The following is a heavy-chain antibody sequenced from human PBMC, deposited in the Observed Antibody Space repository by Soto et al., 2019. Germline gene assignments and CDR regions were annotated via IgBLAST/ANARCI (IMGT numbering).Heavy chain of an antibody. V-gene: IGHV1-69*01. J-gene: IGHJ4*02. D-gene: IGHD3-22*01. CDR2: IIPIFGTA. CDR1: GGTFSSYA. CDR3: AQIGGHYYDSSGYPPFDY. Sequence: QVQLVQSGAEVKKPGSSVKVSCKASGGTFSSYAISWVRQAPGQGLEWMGGIIPIFGTANYAQEFQGRVTITADESTSTAYMELSSLRSEDTAVYYCAQIGGHYYDSSGYPPFDYWGQGTLVTVSS.